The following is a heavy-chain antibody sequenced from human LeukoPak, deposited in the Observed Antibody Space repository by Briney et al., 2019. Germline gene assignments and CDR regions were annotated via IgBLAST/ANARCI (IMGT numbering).Heavy chain of an antibody. D-gene: IGHD5-18*01. J-gene: IGHJ4*02. CDR1: GYTFTSYG. CDR2: ISAYTGNT. CDR3: ARGGYSYGYMGYFDY. Sequence: GASVKVSCKASGYTFTSYGISWVRQAPGQGLEWVGWISAYTGNTNYAQKLQGRVTMTTDTSTSTAYMELRSLISDDTAVYYCARGGYSYGYMGYFDYWGQGTLVTVSS. V-gene: IGHV1-18*01.